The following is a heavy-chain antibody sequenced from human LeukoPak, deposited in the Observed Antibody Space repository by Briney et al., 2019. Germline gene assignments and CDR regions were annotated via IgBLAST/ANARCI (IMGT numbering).Heavy chain of an antibody. Sequence: GGSLRLSCAASGFTFSSYWMHWVRQAPGKGLVWVSRIKSDGSYRTYADSVEGRFTISRGNAKNTLYLQLNSLRAEDTAVYYCVTGGSGYFTHWGQGTLATVSS. CDR3: VTGGSGYFTH. CDR2: IKSDGSYR. CDR1: GFTFSSYW. V-gene: IGHV3-74*01. J-gene: IGHJ4*02. D-gene: IGHD3-3*01.